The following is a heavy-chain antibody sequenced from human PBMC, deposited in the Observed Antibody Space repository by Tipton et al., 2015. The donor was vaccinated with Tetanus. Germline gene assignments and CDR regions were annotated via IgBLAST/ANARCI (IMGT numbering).Heavy chain of an antibody. J-gene: IGHJ6*02. Sequence: SLRLSCAASGFTFDDYAMHWVRQAPGKGLEWVSGISWNGGSIGYADSVRGRFTISRDNAKNALYLQMNSLRAEDTALYYCAKVRPYYYYYYGVDVWGRGPTVTVSS. CDR2: ISWNGGSI. CDR3: AKVRPYYYYYYGVDV. V-gene: IGHV3-9*01. CDR1: GFTFDDYA.